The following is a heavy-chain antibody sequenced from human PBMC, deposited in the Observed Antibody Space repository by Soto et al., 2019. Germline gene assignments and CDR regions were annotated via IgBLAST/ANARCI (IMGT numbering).Heavy chain of an antibody. CDR2: INPDSSGT. CDR1: GYTFTDYY. CDR3: ARGSAASQRTQYYDILTGSDAHAFDI. V-gene: IGHV1-2*04. J-gene: IGHJ3*02. Sequence: ASVKVSCKASGYTFTDYYIHWVRQAPGQGLEWMGWINPDSSGTNYAQKFQGWVTMTRDTSISTAYMELSRLRSDDTAVYYCARGSAASQRTQYYDILTGSDAHAFDIWGQGTMVTVSS. D-gene: IGHD3-9*01.